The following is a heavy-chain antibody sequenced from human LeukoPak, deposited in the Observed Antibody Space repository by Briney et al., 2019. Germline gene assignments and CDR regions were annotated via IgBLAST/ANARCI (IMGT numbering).Heavy chain of an antibody. CDR2: ISGSGGST. CDR3: AKATYHDILTGYSDY. J-gene: IGHJ4*02. CDR1: GFTFSSYA. Sequence: GGSLRLSCAASGFTFSSYAMSWVRQAPGKGLEWVSGISGSGGSTYYADSVKGRFTISRDNSKNTLYLQMNSLRAEDTAVYYCAKATYHDILTGYSDYWGQGTLVTVSS. V-gene: IGHV3-23*01. D-gene: IGHD3-9*01.